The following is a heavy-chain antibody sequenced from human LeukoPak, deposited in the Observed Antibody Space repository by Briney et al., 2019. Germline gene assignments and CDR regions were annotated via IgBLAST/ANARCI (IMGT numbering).Heavy chain of an antibody. CDR3: ARARLTYYDFWSGRIQLTFFDY. CDR2: INHSGST. CDR1: GGSFSGYY. J-gene: IGHJ4*02. D-gene: IGHD3-3*01. V-gene: IGHV4-34*01. Sequence: SETLSLTCAVYGGSFSGYYWSWIRQPPVKVLEWIGEINHSGSTNYNPSLKSRVTISVDTSKNQFSLKLSSVTAAGTAVYYCARARLTYYDFWSGRIQLTFFDYWGQGTLVTVSS.